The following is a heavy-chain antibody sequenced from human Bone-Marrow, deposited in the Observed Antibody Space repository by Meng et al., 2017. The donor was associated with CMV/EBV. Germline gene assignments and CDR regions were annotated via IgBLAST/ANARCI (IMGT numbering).Heavy chain of an antibody. CDR2: ISAYNGNT. D-gene: IGHD6-19*01. CDR1: GYTFTSYG. Sequence: ASVKVSCKASGYTFTSYGISWVRQAPGQGLEWMGWISAYNGNTNYAQKLQGRVTMTTDTSTSTAYMELRSLRSDDTAVYYCARVEAVAAHGYYYYGMDVWGQGTTVTVSS. CDR3: ARVEAVAAHGYYYYGMDV. V-gene: IGHV1-18*01. J-gene: IGHJ6*02.